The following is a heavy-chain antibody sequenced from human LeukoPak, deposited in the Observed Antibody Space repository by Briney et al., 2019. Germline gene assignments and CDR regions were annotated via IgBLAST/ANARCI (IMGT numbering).Heavy chain of an antibody. D-gene: IGHD6-13*01. CDR3: ARDGAAGTAHFDY. Sequence: PGGSLRLSCAASGFTFSSYWMSWVRQAPGKGLEWVANIKQDGSEKYYVDSVKGRFTISRDNAKNSLYLQMNSLRAEDTAVYYCARDGAAGTAHFDYWGQGTLVTVSS. V-gene: IGHV3-7*01. J-gene: IGHJ4*02. CDR2: IKQDGSEK. CDR1: GFTFSSYW.